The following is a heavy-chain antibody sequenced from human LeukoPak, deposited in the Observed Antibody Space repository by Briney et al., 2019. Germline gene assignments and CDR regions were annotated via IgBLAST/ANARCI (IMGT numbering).Heavy chain of an antibody. J-gene: IGHJ4*02. CDR1: GYTLTGLS. D-gene: IGHD3-3*01. CDR3: ATVAGYDFWSGYPSSYFDY. V-gene: IGHV1-24*01. CDR2: FDPEDGET. Sequence: ASVKVSCKVSGYTLTGLSMHWVRQAPGKGLEWMGGFDPEDGETIYAQKFQGRVTMTEDTSTDTAYMELSSLRSEDTAVYYCATVAGYDFWSGYPSSYFDYWGQGTLVTVSS.